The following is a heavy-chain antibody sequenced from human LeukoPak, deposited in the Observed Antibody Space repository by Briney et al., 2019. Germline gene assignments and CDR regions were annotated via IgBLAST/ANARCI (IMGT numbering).Heavy chain of an antibody. CDR3: ARAPHRGLRWHIYYYYYMDV. Sequence: HPGGSLRLSCAASGFTFSSYWMSWVRQAPGKGLEWVANIKQDGSEKYYVDSVKGRFTISRDNAKNSLYLQMNSLRAEDTAVYYCARAPHRGLRWHIYYYYYMDVWGKGTTVTVSS. CDR1: GFTFSSYW. CDR2: IKQDGSEK. D-gene: IGHD4-23*01. V-gene: IGHV3-7*01. J-gene: IGHJ6*03.